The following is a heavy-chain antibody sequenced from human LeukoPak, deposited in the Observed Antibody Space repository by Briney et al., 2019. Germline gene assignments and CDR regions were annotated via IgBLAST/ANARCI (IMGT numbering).Heavy chain of an antibody. CDR1: GFTFSSYW. CDR2: IKQDGSEK. J-gene: IGHJ4*02. Sequence: QPGGSLRLSCAASGFTFSSYWMSWVRQAPGKGLEWVANIKQDGSEKYYVDSVKGRFTISRDNSKNTLYLQMNSLRAEDTAVYYCARAGLYGSGSLEGYWGQGTLVTVSS. CDR3: ARAGLYGSGSLEGY. D-gene: IGHD3-10*01. V-gene: IGHV3-7*03.